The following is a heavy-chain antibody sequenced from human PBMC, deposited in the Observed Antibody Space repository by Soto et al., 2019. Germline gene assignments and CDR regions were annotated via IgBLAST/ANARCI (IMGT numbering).Heavy chain of an antibody. D-gene: IGHD5-12*01. Sequence: GGSLRLSCAASGFTFSNAWMNWVRQAPGKGLEWVGRIKSKTYGGTTDYAAPVKGRFTISRDDSKTTLYLQMNSLKTEDTAVYYCTTVGLGGYSGYDFIDYWGQGTLVTVSS. V-gene: IGHV3-15*07. CDR3: TTVGLGGYSGYDFIDY. CDR1: GFTFSNAW. J-gene: IGHJ4*02. CDR2: IKSKTYGGTT.